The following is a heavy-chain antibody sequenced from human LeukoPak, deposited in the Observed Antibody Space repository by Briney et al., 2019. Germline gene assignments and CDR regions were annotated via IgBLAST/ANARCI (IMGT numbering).Heavy chain of an antibody. Sequence: WASVKVSCKASGYTFTSYYMHWVRQAPGQGLEWMGIINPSGGSTSYAQKFQGRVTMTRDTSTSTVYMELNSLRSEDTAVYYCARDLRDCSGGSCYSGRDYWGQGTLVTVSS. CDR2: INPSGGST. V-gene: IGHV1-46*01. CDR3: ARDLRDCSGGSCYSGRDY. J-gene: IGHJ4*02. CDR1: GYTFTSYY. D-gene: IGHD2-15*01.